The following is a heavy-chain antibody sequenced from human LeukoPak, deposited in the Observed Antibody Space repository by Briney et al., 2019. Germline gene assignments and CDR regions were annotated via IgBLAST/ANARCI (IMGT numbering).Heavy chain of an antibody. J-gene: IGHJ4*02. V-gene: IGHV3-7*03. Sequence: GGSLRLSCAASGFTFSTSWMSWVRQVPGKGLEWVANIKKDGSETYYVVSVKGRFTIPRDNAKNSLYLQMNSLRAEDTAMYYCARGRYSGTTYYFDYWGQGTLVTVSS. CDR1: GFTFSTSW. D-gene: IGHD5-12*01. CDR2: IKKDGSET. CDR3: ARGRYSGTTYYFDY.